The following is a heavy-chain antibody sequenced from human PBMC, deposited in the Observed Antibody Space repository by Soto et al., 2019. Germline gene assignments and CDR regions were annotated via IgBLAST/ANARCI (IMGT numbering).Heavy chain of an antibody. CDR3: ARHLGNYYDSSGYYRTKLNWFDP. Sequence: SETLSLTCTVSGGSISSYYWTWIRQPPGKGLEWIGYIYYSGSTNYNPSLKSRVTISVATSKTQFSLKLSSVTAADTAVYYCARHLGNYYDSSGYYRTKLNWFDPWGQGTLVTVSS. CDR1: GGSISSYY. D-gene: IGHD3-22*01. CDR2: IYYSGST. V-gene: IGHV4-59*08. J-gene: IGHJ5*02.